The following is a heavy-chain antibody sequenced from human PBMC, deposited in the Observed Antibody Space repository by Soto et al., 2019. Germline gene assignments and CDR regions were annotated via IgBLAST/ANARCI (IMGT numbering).Heavy chain of an antibody. D-gene: IGHD6-13*01. CDR2: IYYSGST. CDR3: ARRGYSSSWYGDWFDP. V-gene: IGHV4-59*01. CDR1: GGSISSYY. Sequence: QVQLQESGPGLVKPSETLSLTCTVSGGSISSYYWSWIRQPPGKGLEWIGYIYYSGSTNYNPSLKSRVTISVDTSKNQFSRKLSSVTAADTAVYYCARRGYSSSWYGDWFDPWGQGTLVTVSS. J-gene: IGHJ5*02.